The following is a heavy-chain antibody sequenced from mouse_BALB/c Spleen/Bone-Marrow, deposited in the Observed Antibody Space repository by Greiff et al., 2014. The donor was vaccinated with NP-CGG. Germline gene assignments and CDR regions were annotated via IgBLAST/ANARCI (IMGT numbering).Heavy chain of an antibody. CDR1: GFTFTDYY. V-gene: IGHV7-3*02. CDR3: ARDKNYGSYWYFDV. J-gene: IGHJ1*01. Sequence: DVMLVESGGGLVQPGGSLRLSCATSGFTFTDYYMSWVRQPPGKALEWLGFIRNKANGYTTEYSASVKGRFTISGDNSQSILYLQMNTLRAEDSATYYCARDKNYGSYWYFDVWGAGTTVTVSS. D-gene: IGHD2-1*01. CDR2: IRNKANGYTT.